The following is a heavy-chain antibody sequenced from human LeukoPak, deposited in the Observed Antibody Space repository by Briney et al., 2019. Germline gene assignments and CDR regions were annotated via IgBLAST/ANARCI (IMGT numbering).Heavy chain of an antibody. CDR1: GYTFTGYY. CDR3: ARERSAAAAYNWFDP. V-gene: IGHV1-2*02. CDR2: INPNSGGT. J-gene: IGHJ5*02. D-gene: IGHD6-13*01. Sequence: ASVKVSCKASGYTFTGYYMHWVRQAPGQGLEWMGWINPNSGGTNYAQKFQGRVTMTRDTSISTAYMELSRLRSDDTAVYYCARERSAAAAYNWFDPWGQGTLVTVSS.